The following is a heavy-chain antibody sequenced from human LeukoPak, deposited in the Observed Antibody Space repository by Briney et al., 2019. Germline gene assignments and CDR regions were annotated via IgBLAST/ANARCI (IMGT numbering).Heavy chain of an antibody. CDR1: GYTCTGYY. D-gene: IGHD6-19*01. Sequence: ASVKVSCKASGYTCTGYYMHWVRQAPGQGLEWMGWINPNSGGTNYAQNFQGRVTMTNDTSISTAYMELSRLRSDDTAVYYSASITFTGYSSGWYYDAFDIWGQGTMVTVSS. V-gene: IGHV1-2*02. CDR3: ASITFTGYSSGWYYDAFDI. J-gene: IGHJ3*02. CDR2: INPNSGGT.